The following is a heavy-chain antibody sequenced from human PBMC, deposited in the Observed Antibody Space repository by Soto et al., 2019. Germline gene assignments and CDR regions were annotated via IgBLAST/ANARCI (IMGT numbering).Heavy chain of an antibody. J-gene: IGHJ6*02. CDR3: ASSQVSSTSLVIDYDYYYGMEV. D-gene: IGHD2-2*01. V-gene: IGHV1-69*01. CDR2: IIPISGTA. Sequence: QVQLVQSGAEVKKPGSSVKVSCKASGGTFSSYAISWVRQAPGQGLEWMGGIIPISGTANYAQKFQGRFTITADESTSTAYMELSSLRSEDTAVYYCASSQVSSTSLVIDYDYYYGMEVWGQGTTVTVSS. CDR1: GGTFSSYA.